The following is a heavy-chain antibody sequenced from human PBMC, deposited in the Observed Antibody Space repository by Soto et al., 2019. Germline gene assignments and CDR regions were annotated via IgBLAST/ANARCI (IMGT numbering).Heavy chain of an antibody. V-gene: IGHV4-31*03. J-gene: IGHJ6*02. CDR1: GGSISSGGYY. CDR3: ARGSSIAGLYYGMDV. CDR2: NFYSGIS. Sequence: PSETLSLTCTVSGGSISSGGYYWTWIRQHPGKGLDWIGYNFYSGISYYNPSLKSRVTISLDTSKNQFSLKLSSVTAADTAVYYCARGSSIAGLYYGMDVWGQGTTVTVSS. D-gene: IGHD6-6*01.